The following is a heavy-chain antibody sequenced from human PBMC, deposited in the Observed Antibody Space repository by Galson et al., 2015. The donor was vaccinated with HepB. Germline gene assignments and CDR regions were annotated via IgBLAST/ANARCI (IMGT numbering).Heavy chain of an antibody. Sequence: SLRLSCAASGFTFSSYGMHWVRQAPGKGLEWVAVIWYDGSNKYYADSVKGRFTISRDNSKNTLYLQMNSLRAEDTAVYYCAREDTTIFGVVIYERVDAFDIWGQGTMVTVSS. D-gene: IGHD3-3*01. J-gene: IGHJ3*02. CDR2: IWYDGSNK. V-gene: IGHV3-33*01. CDR3: AREDTTIFGVVIYERVDAFDI. CDR1: GFTFSSYG.